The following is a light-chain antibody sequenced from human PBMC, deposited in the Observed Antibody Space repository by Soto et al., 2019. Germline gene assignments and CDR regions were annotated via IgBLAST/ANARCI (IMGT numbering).Light chain of an antibody. Sequence: QSVLTQPRSVSGSPGQSDTISCTGTSSDVGGYNYVSWYQRHPGKAPKLIISDVTKRPSGVPDRFSGSKSGNTASLTISGLQAEDEADYDCCSYAGSDILIFGGGTKLTVL. CDR3: CSYAGSDILI. CDR1: SSDVGGYNY. J-gene: IGLJ2*01. V-gene: IGLV2-11*01. CDR2: DVT.